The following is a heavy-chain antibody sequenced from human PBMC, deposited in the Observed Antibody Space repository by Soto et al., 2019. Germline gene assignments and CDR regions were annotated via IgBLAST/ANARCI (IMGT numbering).Heavy chain of an antibody. CDR3: ARTQYSSSSNGMDV. Sequence: EVQLVESGGGLVQPGGSLRLSCAASGFTFSSYSMNWVRQAPGKGLEWVSYISSSSSTIYYADSVKGRFTISRDNAKNSLYLQMNSLRDEDTAVYYCARTQYSSSSNGMDVWGQGTTVTVSS. D-gene: IGHD6-13*01. V-gene: IGHV3-48*02. J-gene: IGHJ6*02. CDR2: ISSSSSTI. CDR1: GFTFSSYS.